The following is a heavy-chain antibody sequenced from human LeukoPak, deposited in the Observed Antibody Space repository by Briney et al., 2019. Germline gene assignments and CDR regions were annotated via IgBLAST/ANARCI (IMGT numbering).Heavy chain of an antibody. D-gene: IGHD3-22*01. CDR2: IYYSGST. V-gene: IGHV4-59*08. J-gene: IGHJ3*02. CDR1: GGSISSYY. Sequence: SETLSLTCTVSGGSISSYYWSWLRQPPGKGLEWIGYIYYSGSTNYNPSLKSRVTISVDTSKNQFSLKLSSVTAADTAVYYCARSRYYYDSSGYHPPLFDIWGQGTMVTVSS. CDR3: ARSRYYYDSSGYHPPLFDI.